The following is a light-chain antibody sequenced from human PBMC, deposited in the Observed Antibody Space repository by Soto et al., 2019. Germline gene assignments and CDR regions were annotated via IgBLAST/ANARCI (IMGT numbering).Light chain of an antibody. CDR3: QQFN. CDR2: DAS. V-gene: IGKV1-13*02. J-gene: IGKJ3*01. Sequence: AIQLTQSPSSLSASVGDRVTITCRASQGISSALAWYQQKPGKAPKLLIYDASSLESGVPSRFSGSGSGTDFTLTISSLQPEDFATYYCQQFNFGPGTKVDIK. CDR1: QGISSA.